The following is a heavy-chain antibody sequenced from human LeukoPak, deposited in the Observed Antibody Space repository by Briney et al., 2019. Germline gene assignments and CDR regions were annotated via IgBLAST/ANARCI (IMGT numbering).Heavy chain of an antibody. CDR2: IYNSGST. D-gene: IGHD3-10*01. CDR1: GGSISSYY. CDR3: ARAIWYGSGTAAFDY. Sequence: SETLSLTCTVSGGSISSYYWSWIRQPAGKGLEWIGRIYNSGSTNYNTNYNPSLTSLVTMSVDTSKNQFSLKLNSVSAADTAVYFCARAIWYGSGTAAFDYWGQGTLVTVSP. V-gene: IGHV4-4*07. J-gene: IGHJ4*02.